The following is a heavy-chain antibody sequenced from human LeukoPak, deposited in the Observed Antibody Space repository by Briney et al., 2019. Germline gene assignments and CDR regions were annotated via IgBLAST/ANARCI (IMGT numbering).Heavy chain of an antibody. CDR3: ARDRIVVVPAARDYYYMDV. CDR2: IYTSGST. CDR1: GGSLSSYY. V-gene: IGHV4-4*07. Sequence: SETLSLTCTVSGGSLSSYYWSWIRQPAGQGLEWIGRIYTSGSTNYNPSLKSRVTMSVDTSKNQFSLKLSSVTAADTAVYYCARDRIVVVPAARDYYYMDVWGKGTTVTVSS. J-gene: IGHJ6*03. D-gene: IGHD2-2*01.